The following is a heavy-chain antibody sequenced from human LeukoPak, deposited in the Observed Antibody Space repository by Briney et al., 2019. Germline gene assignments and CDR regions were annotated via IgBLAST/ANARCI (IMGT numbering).Heavy chain of an antibody. Sequence: SEILSLTCAVSGGSISSSNWWSWVRQPPGKGLEWIGEIYHSGSTNYNPSLKSRVTISVDKSKNQFSLKLSSVTAADTAVYYCAATIQLWLNGWFDPWGQGTLVTVSS. D-gene: IGHD5-18*01. J-gene: IGHJ5*02. V-gene: IGHV4-4*02. CDR3: AATIQLWLNGWFDP. CDR1: GGSISSSNW. CDR2: IYHSGST.